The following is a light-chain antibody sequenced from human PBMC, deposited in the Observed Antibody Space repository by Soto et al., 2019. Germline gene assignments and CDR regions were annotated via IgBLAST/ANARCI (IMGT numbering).Light chain of an antibody. CDR1: TGDIGAYNF. Sequence: QSALTQPRSVSGSPGQSVTISCTGTTGDIGAYNFVCWYQLHPGKAPKLMIYDASKRPSGVPDRFSASKSGNTASLTISGLQAEDEADYYCCSYAGSFTWVFGGGTKLTVL. V-gene: IGLV2-11*01. J-gene: IGLJ3*02. CDR2: DAS. CDR3: CSYAGSFTWV.